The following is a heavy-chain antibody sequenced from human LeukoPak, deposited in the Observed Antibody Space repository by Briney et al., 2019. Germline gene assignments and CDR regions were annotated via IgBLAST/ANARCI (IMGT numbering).Heavy chain of an antibody. J-gene: IGHJ4*02. CDR3: ARERQWEVQGTDY. CDR2: INPNSGGT. Sequence: ASVRVSCKASGYTFTSYGLSWVRQAPGQGLEWMGWINPNSGGTNYAQKFQGWVTMTRDTSISTAYMELSRLRSDDTAVYYCARERQWEVQGTDYWGQGTLVTVSS. CDR1: GYTFTSYG. V-gene: IGHV1-2*04. D-gene: IGHD1-26*01.